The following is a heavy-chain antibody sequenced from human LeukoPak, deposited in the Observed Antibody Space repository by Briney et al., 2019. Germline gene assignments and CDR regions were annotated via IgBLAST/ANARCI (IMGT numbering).Heavy chain of an antibody. Sequence: PGGSLRLSCAASGFTFSSYSMNWVRQAPGKGLEWVSSISSSSSYIYYADSVKGRFTISRDNAKNSLYLQMNSLRAEDTAVYYCASTLGYCSSTSCYNYFDYWGQGTLVTVSS. CDR1: GFTFSSYS. CDR2: ISSSSSYI. CDR3: ASTLGYCSSTSCYNYFDY. D-gene: IGHD2-2*01. J-gene: IGHJ4*02. V-gene: IGHV3-21*01.